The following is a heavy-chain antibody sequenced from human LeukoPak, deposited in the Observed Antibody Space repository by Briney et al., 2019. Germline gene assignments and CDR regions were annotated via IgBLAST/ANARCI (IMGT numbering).Heavy chain of an antibody. CDR3: ASGTYYDFWSGYSPMDV. CDR2: ISGSGGST. Sequence: GGSLRLSCAASGFTFSSYAMSWVRQAPGKGLEWVSAISGSGGSTYYADSVKGRFTISRDNSKNTLYLQMNSLRAEDTAVYYCASGTYYDFWSGYSPMDVWGKGTTVTVSS. J-gene: IGHJ6*03. CDR1: GFTFSSYA. V-gene: IGHV3-23*01. D-gene: IGHD3-3*01.